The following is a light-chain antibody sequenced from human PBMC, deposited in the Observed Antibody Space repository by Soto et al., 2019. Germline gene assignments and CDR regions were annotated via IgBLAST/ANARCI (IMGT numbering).Light chain of an antibody. CDR1: QNISSY. V-gene: IGKV1-39*01. CDR2: AAY. J-gene: IGKJ5*01. CDR3: QQSYSTPIT. Sequence: DIQMTQSPSSLSASVGDRVTITCRASQNISSYLNWYQQKPGKAPKLLIYAAYILQSGAPSRFSGSASGTDFTLTISSLQPEDFATYYCQQSYSTPITFGQGTRLEIK.